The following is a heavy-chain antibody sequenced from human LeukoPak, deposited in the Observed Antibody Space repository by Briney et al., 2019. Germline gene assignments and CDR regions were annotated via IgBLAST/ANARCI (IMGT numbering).Heavy chain of an antibody. CDR3: AESESLDY. Sequence: GGSLRLSCAPSGFTVSSNYMSWVRQAPGKGLEWVSVIYSGGSTYYADSVKGRFTISRDNSKNTLYLQMNSLRAEDTAVYYCAESESLDYWGQGTLVTVSS. CDR1: GFTVSSNY. V-gene: IGHV3-66*02. J-gene: IGHJ4*02. CDR2: IYSGGST.